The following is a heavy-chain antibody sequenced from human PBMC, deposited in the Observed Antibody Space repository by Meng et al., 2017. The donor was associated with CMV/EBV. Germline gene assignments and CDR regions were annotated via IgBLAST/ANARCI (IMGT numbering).Heavy chain of an antibody. D-gene: IGHD6-13*01. Sequence: ISSYYWSWIRQPAGKGLEWIGRIYTSGSTNYTPSLKSRVTMSVDTSKNQFSLKLSSVTAADTAVYYCARGKSSSWYRMVKANWFDPWGQGTLVTVSS. CDR3: ARGKSSSWYRMVKANWFDP. CDR2: IYTSGST. J-gene: IGHJ5*02. V-gene: IGHV4-4*07. CDR1: ISSYY.